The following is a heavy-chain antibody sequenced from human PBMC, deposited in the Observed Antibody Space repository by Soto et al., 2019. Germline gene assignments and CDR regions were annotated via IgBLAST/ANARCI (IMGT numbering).Heavy chain of an antibody. CDR1: GGTFSSYA. Sequence: QVQLVQSGAEVKKPGSSVKVSCKASGGTFSSYAISWVRQAPGQGLGWMGGIIPIFGTANYEQKFQGRVTITADESTSTAYMELSSLRSEDTAVYYCARVSPDSSGYYYLTPNDYWGQGTLVTVSS. V-gene: IGHV1-69*01. J-gene: IGHJ4*02. CDR3: ARVSPDSSGYYYLTPNDY. D-gene: IGHD3-22*01. CDR2: IIPIFGTA.